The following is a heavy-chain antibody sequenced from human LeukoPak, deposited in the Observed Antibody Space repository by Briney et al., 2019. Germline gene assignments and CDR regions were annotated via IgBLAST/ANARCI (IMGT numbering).Heavy chain of an antibody. CDR2: INHSGST. Sequence: SETLSLTCAVYGGSFSGYYWSWIRQPPGKGLEWIGEINHSGSTNYNPSLKSRVTISVDTSKNQFSLKLSSVTAADTAVYYCAGNWRDSGSSGHWFDPWGQGTLVTVSS. CDR1: GGSFSGYY. D-gene: IGHD6-6*01. V-gene: IGHV4-34*01. J-gene: IGHJ5*02. CDR3: AGNWRDSGSSGHWFDP.